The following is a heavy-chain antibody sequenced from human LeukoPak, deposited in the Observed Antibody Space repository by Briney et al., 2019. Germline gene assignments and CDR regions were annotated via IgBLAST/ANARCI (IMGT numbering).Heavy chain of an antibody. CDR3: ARGEYYDILTGSDY. CDR2: ISYDGSNK. CDR1: GFTFSSYG. Sequence: GGSLRLSCAASGFTFSSYGMHWVRQAPGKGLEWVAVISYDGSNKYYADSVKGRFTISRDNSKNTLYLQMNSLRAEDTAVYYCARGEYYDILTGSDYWGQGTLVTVSS. J-gene: IGHJ4*02. D-gene: IGHD3-9*01. V-gene: IGHV3-30*03.